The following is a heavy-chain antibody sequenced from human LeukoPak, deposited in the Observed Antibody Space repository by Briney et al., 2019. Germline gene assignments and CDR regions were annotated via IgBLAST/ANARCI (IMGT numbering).Heavy chain of an antibody. D-gene: IGHD3-22*01. CDR1: GFTFSSYG. CDR2: ISGSGGST. Sequence: GGSLRLSWAAAGFTFSSYGMHWVRRAPGKGLEWVSAISGSGGSTYYADSVKGRFTISRDNSKNTLYLQMNSLRAEDTAVYYCAGYYDSSGYNWFDPWGQGTLVTVSS. V-gene: IGHV3-23*01. J-gene: IGHJ5*02. CDR3: AGYYDSSGYNWFDP.